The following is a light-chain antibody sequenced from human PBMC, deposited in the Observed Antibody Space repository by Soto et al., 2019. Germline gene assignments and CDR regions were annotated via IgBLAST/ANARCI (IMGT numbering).Light chain of an antibody. CDR2: EVS. Sequence: QSALTQPASVSGSPGQSITISCNGTDNNIGGYNFISWYQHRPGEVPKLLIYEVSRRPSGVSARFSASKSGTTASLTISGLQAEDEADFYCSSYARGGTSVVFGGGTKLTVL. J-gene: IGLJ2*01. V-gene: IGLV2-14*01. CDR1: DNNIGGYNF. CDR3: SSYARGGTSVV.